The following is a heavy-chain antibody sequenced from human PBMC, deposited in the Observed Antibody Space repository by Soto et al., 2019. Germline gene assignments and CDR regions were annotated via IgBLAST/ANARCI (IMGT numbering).Heavy chain of an antibody. V-gene: IGHV3-23*01. D-gene: IGHD6-13*01. Sequence: PGGSLRLSCAASGFIFSNYVMSWVRLAPGKGLEWVSGISGSGGTTYYADSVKGRFTISRDNSKNTVYLQLDSLRAEDTAVYYCSKPPLVSPDGTGGYWRQGLPVTVSS. CDR3: SKPPLVSPDGTGGY. J-gene: IGHJ4*02. CDR2: ISGSGGTT. CDR1: GFIFSNYV.